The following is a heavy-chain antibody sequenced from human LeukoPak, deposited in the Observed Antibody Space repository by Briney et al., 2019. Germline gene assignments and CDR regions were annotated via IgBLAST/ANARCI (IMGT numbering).Heavy chain of an antibody. Sequence: PSETLSLTCTVSGGSISSGGYYWGWIRQPPGKGLEWIGSIYYSGSTYYNPSLKSRVTISVDTSKNQFSLKLSSVTAADTAVYYCARVEPGSYYNPFDYWGQGTLVTVSS. CDR3: ARVEPGSYYNPFDY. V-gene: IGHV4-39*07. J-gene: IGHJ4*02. CDR2: IYYSGST. CDR1: GGSISSGGYY. D-gene: IGHD3-10*01.